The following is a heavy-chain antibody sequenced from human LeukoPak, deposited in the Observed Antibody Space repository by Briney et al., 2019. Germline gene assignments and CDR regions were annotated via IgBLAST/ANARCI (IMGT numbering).Heavy chain of an antibody. CDR1: GFTVSSNY. CDR2: IYSGGST. Sequence: PGGSLRLSCAASGFTVSSNYMSWDRQATGKGLEWVSVIYSGGSTYYAGSVKGRFTISRDNSKNTLYLQMNSLRAEDTAVYYCASKHLYGSGSLSGPTWGQGTLVTVSS. J-gene: IGHJ5*02. D-gene: IGHD3-10*01. CDR3: ASKHLYGSGSLSGPT. V-gene: IGHV3-66*01.